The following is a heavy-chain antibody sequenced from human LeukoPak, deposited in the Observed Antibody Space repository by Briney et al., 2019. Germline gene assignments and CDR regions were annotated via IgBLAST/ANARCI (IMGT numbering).Heavy chain of an antibody. CDR3: AKDSVRGYSGHDPFDY. V-gene: IGHV3-23*01. J-gene: IGHJ4*02. CDR2: ISGSGGST. Sequence: GGSLRLSCAASGFTFSSYAMSWVRQAPGKGLEWVSAISGSGGSTYYADSVKGRFTISRDNSKNTLYLQMNSLRAEDTAVHYCAKDSVRGYSGHDPFDYWGQGTLVTVSS. D-gene: IGHD5-12*01. CDR1: GFTFSSYA.